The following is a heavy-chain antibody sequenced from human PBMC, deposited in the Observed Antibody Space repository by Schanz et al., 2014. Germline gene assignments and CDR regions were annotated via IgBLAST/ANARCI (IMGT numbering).Heavy chain of an antibody. Sequence: LLVESGGGFVQPGGSLRLSCAASGFTFSSHSMNWVRQAPGQGLEWLSYISGSGNTIYYADSVKGRFTISRDNAKNSLSLQMDRLRDEDTAVYYCARRYSGRYCFDYWGQGTLVAVSS. J-gene: IGHJ4*02. D-gene: IGHD1-26*01. CDR1: GFTFSSHS. CDR2: ISGSGNTI. V-gene: IGHV3-48*02. CDR3: ARRYSGRYCFDY.